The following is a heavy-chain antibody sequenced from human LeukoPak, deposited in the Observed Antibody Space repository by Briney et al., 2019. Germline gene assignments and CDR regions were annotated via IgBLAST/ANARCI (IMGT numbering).Heavy chain of an antibody. D-gene: IGHD2-15*01. CDR1: GYTFTSYD. V-gene: IGHV1-8*01. J-gene: IGHJ6*02. CDR3: ARATVVVVAATPLNYYYGMDV. CDR2: MNPNSGNT. Sequence: RASVKVSCKASGYTFTSYDINWVRQATGQGLEWMGWMNPNSGNTGYAQKFQGRVTMTRNTSISTAYMELSSLRSEDTAVYYCARATVVVVAATPLNYYYGMDVWGQGTTVTVSS.